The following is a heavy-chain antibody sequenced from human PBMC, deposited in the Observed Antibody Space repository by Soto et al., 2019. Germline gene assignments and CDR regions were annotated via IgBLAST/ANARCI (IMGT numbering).Heavy chain of an antibody. CDR2: MNPNSGNT. J-gene: IGHJ2*01. CDR1: GYTFTSYD. D-gene: IGHD6-19*01. CDR3: ARGRKSSGWYGRSLRDWYFDL. Sequence: QVQLVQSGAEVKKPGASVKVSCKASGYTFTSYDINWVRQATGQGLEWMGWMNPNSGNTGYAQKFQGRVTMTRNTSISTAYMELSSLRSEDTAVYYCARGRKSSGWYGRSLRDWYFDLWGRGTLVTVSS. V-gene: IGHV1-8*01.